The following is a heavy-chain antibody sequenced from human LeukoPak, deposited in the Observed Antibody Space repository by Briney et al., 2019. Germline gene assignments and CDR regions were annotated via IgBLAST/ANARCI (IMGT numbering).Heavy chain of an antibody. CDR1: GGSISSGGYS. CDR2: IYQSGST. D-gene: IGHD3-22*01. J-gene: IGHJ3*02. Sequence: SETLSLTCAVSGGSISSGGYSWNWIRQPPGKGLEWIGYIYQSGSTYYNPSLKSRVTISVDRSKNQFSLKLSSVTAADTAVYYCAREAYYDSSGYPPWSAFDIWGQGTMVTVSS. V-gene: IGHV4-30-2*01. CDR3: AREAYYDSSGYPPWSAFDI.